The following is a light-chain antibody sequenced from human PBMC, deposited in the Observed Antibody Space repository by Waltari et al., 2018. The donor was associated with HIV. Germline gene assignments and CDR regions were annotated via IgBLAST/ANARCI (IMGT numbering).Light chain of an antibody. V-gene: IGKV1-5*03. CDR2: KAS. Sequence: DIQMTQSPSTLSASVGDRVTITCRASQSIGNWLAWYQQKPGRSPRLLFYKASNLQSGVPSRFSGSGSETEFTLTISSLQPDDSATYFCQQYNIYPDYTFGQGTKLEIK. CDR3: QQYNIYPDYT. CDR1: QSIGNW. J-gene: IGKJ2*01.